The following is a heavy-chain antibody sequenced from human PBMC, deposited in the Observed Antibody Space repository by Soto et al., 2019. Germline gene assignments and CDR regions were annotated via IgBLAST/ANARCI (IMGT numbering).Heavy chain of an antibody. V-gene: IGHV1-2*02. D-gene: IGHD2-8*02. CDR3: AREKTYWFSRASDLDY. CDR2: INPNSGGT. CDR1: GYTFTGYY. Sequence: ASVKVSCKASGYTFTGYYMHWVRQAPGQGPEWMGWINPNSGGTNYAQKFQGRVTMTRDTSISTAYMELSRLRSDDTAVYYCAREKTYWFSRASDLDYWGQGTLVTVSS. J-gene: IGHJ4*02.